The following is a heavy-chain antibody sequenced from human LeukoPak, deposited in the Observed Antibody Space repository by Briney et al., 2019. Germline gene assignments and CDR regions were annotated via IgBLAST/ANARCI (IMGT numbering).Heavy chain of an antibody. V-gene: IGHV3-23*01. CDR3: AKDRESSSRPYFFDY. CDR2: ISGSGGST. J-gene: IGHJ4*02. Sequence: GGSLRLSCAASGFTFSSYAMSWVRQAPEKGLEWVSAISGSGGSTYYADSVKGRFTISRDNSKNTLYLQMNSLRAEDTAVYYCAKDRESSSRPYFFDYWGQGTLVTVSS. CDR1: GFTFSSYA. D-gene: IGHD6-6*01.